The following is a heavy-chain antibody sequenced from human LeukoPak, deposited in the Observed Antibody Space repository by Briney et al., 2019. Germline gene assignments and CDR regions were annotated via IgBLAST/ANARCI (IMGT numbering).Heavy chain of an antibody. J-gene: IGHJ4*02. CDR3: ARIVVYYYDSSGYYYFDY. Sequence: ASVKVSCKASGYTFTSYGISWVRQAPRQGLEWMGWISAHNGNTNYAQKLQGRVTMTTDTSTSTAYMELRSLRSDDTAVYYCARIVVYYYDSSGYYYFDYWGQGTLVTVSS. D-gene: IGHD3-22*01. V-gene: IGHV1-18*01. CDR1: GYTFTSYG. CDR2: ISAHNGNT.